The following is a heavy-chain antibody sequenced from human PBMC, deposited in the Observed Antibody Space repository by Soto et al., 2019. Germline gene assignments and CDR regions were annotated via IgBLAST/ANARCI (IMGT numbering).Heavy chain of an antibody. CDR2: IYYSGST. CDR1: CGSISSYY. Sequence: ETLSPTCTASCGSISSYYWSWIRQPPGKGLDWIGYIYYSGSTNYNPSLKSRVTISVDTSKNQFSLKLSSVTAADTAVYYCPTDLLVGARRGGCYYGMEVWGEGSRVNVST. J-gene: IGHJ6*04. V-gene: IGHV4-59*01. CDR3: PTDLLVGARRGGCYYGMEV. D-gene: IGHD1-26*01.